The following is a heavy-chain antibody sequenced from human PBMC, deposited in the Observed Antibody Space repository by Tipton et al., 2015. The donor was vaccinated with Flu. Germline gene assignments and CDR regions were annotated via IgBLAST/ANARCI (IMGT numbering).Heavy chain of an antibody. CDR3: ARDDPYYYDSSGYYYLGSQVRGFDY. D-gene: IGHD3-22*01. CDR2: ISSSGSTI. J-gene: IGHJ4*02. CDR1: GFTFSSYE. Sequence: SLRLSCAASGFTFSSYEMNWVRQAPGKGLEWVSYISSSGSTIYYADSVKGRFTISRDNAKNSLYLQMNSLRAEDTAVYYCARDDPYYYDSSGYYYLGSQVRGFDYWGQGTLVTVSS. V-gene: IGHV3-48*03.